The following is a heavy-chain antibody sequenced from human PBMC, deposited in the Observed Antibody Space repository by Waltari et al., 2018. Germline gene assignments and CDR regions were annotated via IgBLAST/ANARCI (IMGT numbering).Heavy chain of an antibody. D-gene: IGHD2-2*01. J-gene: IGHJ4*02. CDR1: GGTFSSYA. CDR3: ARGDCSSTSCNFDY. CDR2: IIPILGTA. Sequence: QVQLVQSGAEVKKPGSSVKVSCKASGGTFSSYAISWVRQAPGQGLEWMGVIIPILGTANYAQTVKGRVTITAEESTSTAYMELSSLRSEDTAVYYCARGDCSSTSCNFDYWGQGTLVTVSS. V-gene: IGHV1-69*01.